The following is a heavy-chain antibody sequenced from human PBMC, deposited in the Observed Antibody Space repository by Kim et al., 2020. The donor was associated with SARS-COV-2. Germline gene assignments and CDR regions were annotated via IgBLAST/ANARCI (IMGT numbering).Heavy chain of an antibody. J-gene: IGHJ3*02. Sequence: SETLSLTCTVSGGSVSSGSYYWSWIRQPPGKGLEWIGYIYYSGSTNYNPSLKSRVTISVDTSKNQFSLKLSSVTAADTAVYYCARDYTLNAFDIWGQGTMVTVSS. V-gene: IGHV4-61*01. D-gene: IGHD4-4*01. CDR3: ARDYTLNAFDI. CDR1: GGSVSSGSYY. CDR2: IYYSGST.